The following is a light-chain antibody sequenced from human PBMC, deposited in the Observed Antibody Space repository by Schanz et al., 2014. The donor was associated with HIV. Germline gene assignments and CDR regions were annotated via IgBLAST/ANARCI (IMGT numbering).Light chain of an antibody. Sequence: DIQITQSPSYLSASVGERVTLTCRASQSIGRFLNWYQHKAGQAPKLLLYGASVLQSGVPSRFSGSGSDTEFTLTINSLQPEDFAVYYCQQTYTTWTFGQGTKVEV. V-gene: IGKV1-39*01. CDR1: QSIGRF. J-gene: IGKJ1*01. CDR3: QQTYTTWT. CDR2: GAS.